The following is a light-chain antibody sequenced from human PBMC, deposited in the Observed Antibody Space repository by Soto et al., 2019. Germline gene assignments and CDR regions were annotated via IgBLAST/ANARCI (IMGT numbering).Light chain of an antibody. CDR2: LGS. J-gene: IGKJ4*01. V-gene: IGKV2-28*01. CDR1: QSLLHSNGYIY. CDR3: MQALQSPLT. Sequence: DIVMTQSPLSLPVTPGEPASISCRSSQSLLHSNGYIYLDWYLQKPGQSPQLLIYLGSNRASGVPYRFSGSGSGTDFTLKISRMAAEDVGVYYCMQALQSPLTFGGGTKVEIK.